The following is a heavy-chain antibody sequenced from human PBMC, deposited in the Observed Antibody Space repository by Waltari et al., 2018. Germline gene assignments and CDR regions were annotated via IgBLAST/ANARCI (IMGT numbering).Heavy chain of an antibody. CDR2: IYPGDSDT. J-gene: IGHJ3*02. V-gene: IGHV5-51*03. Sequence: EVQLVQSGAEVKKPGESLKISCKGSGYSFTSYWIGWVRPMPGKGLEWMGIIYPGDSDTRYSPSFQGQVTISADKSISTAYLQWSSLKASDTAMYYCARRFSSNEEMDAFDIWGQGTMVTVSS. CDR3: ARRFSSNEEMDAFDI. D-gene: IGHD6-13*01. CDR1: GYSFTSYW.